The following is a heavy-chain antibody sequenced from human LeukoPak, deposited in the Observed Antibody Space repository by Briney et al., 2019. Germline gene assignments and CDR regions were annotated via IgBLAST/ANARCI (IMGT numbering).Heavy chain of an antibody. Sequence: SETLSLTCTVSGGSISSSSYYWGWIRQPPGKGLEWIGSIYYSGSTYYNPSLKSRVTISVDTSKNQFSLKLSSVTAADTAVYYCARSYGTAARASFDYWGQGTLVTVSS. CDR3: ARSYGTAARASFDY. CDR2: IYYSGST. J-gene: IGHJ4*02. D-gene: IGHD6-6*01. CDR1: GGSISSSSYY. V-gene: IGHV4-39*07.